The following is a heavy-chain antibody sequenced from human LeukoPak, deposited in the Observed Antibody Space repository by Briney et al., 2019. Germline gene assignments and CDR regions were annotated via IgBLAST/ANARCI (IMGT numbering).Heavy chain of an antibody. Sequence: PGGSLRLSCAASGFAFSTYWMSWVRQAPGKGLEWVANIKQDGSEKYYVDSVKDRFTISRDNAKNSLYLQMNSLRVEDTAVYYCARNVYRTFDSWDQGTLVTVSS. CDR3: ARNVYRTFDS. CDR2: IKQDGSEK. D-gene: IGHD1-14*01. V-gene: IGHV3-7*01. CDR1: GFAFSTYW. J-gene: IGHJ4*02.